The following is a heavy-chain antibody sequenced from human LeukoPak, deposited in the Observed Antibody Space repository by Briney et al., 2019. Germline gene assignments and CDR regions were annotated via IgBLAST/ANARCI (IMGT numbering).Heavy chain of an antibody. CDR2: ISSTGIYI. Sequence: GGSLRLSCAASGFTFSSYSMNWVRQAPGKGLEWVSSISSTGIYIYHADSLQGRFTISRDNAKISLYLQMNSLRAEDTAVYYCARGRGVGFAYWGQGTLVTVSS. D-gene: IGHD3-10*01. CDR1: GFTFSSYS. J-gene: IGHJ4*02. V-gene: IGHV3-21*01. CDR3: ARGRGVGFAY.